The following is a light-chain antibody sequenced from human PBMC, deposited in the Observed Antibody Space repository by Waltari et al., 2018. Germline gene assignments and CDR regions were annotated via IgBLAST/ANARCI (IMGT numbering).Light chain of an antibody. Sequence: EIVMTQSPATLSVSPGERATLSCRASQSVSSNLAWYQQKPGQAPRLLMYGASTRATGIPARFSGSGSGTEFTLIISSLQSEDCAVYYCQQYNNWPQWTFGQGTKVEIK. CDR3: QQYNNWPQWT. CDR2: GAS. CDR1: QSVSSN. V-gene: IGKV3-15*01. J-gene: IGKJ1*01.